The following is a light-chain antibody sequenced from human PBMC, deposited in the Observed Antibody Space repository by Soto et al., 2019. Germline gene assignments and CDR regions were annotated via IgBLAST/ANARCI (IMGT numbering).Light chain of an antibody. CDR3: CSYAGSYTYV. CDR1: SSDVGGYNY. J-gene: IGLJ1*01. V-gene: IGLV2-11*01. Sequence: SVLTQPASVSGSPGQSITISCTGTSSDVGGYNYVSWYQQAPGTAPKLMIYDVSKRPSGVPDRFSGSKSGNTASLTISGLQAEDEADYYCCSYAGSYTYVFGTGTKVTVL. CDR2: DVS.